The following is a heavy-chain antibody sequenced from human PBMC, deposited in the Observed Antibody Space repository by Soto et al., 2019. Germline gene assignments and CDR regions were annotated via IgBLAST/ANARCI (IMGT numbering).Heavy chain of an antibody. CDR3: ARFSGRWVDDYGDYFDY. CDR1: GFTFSSYG. V-gene: IGHV3-33*01. CDR2: IWYDGSNK. J-gene: IGHJ4*02. D-gene: IGHD4-17*01. Sequence: GGSLRLSCAASGFTFSSYGMHWVRQAPGKGLEWVAVIWYDGSNKYYADSVKGRFTISRDNSKNTLYLQMNSLRAEDTAVYYCARFSGRWVDDYGDYFDYWGQGTLVTVSS.